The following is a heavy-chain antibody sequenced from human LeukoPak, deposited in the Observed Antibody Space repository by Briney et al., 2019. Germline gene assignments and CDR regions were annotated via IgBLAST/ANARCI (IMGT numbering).Heavy chain of an antibody. CDR1: GFTFDSYG. CDR2: INSSSTYI. Sequence: GGSLRLSCAASGFTFDSYGMNWVRQAPGKGLEWISSINSSSTYIYYADSVKGRFTISRDKAKNSLYLQMNSLRAEDTAVYYCARAYCSSTRCSYYFDSWGQGTLVTVSS. V-gene: IGHV3-21*01. D-gene: IGHD2-2*01. CDR3: ARAYCSSTRCSYYFDS. J-gene: IGHJ4*02.